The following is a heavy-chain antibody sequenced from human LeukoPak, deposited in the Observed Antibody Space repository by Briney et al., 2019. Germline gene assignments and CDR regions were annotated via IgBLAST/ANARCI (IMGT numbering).Heavy chain of an antibody. CDR2: INPSDGNT. CDR3: ARYYYGSGSYMDV. CDR1: GYTFTNHY. V-gene: IGHV1-46*01. J-gene: IGHJ6*02. D-gene: IGHD3-10*01. Sequence: ASVKVSCKASGYTFTNHYMHWVRQAPGQGLEWMGIINPSDGNTYYAQKFQGRVTITRDTSASTAYMELSSLRSEDTAVYYCARYYYGSGSYMDVWGQGTTVTVSS.